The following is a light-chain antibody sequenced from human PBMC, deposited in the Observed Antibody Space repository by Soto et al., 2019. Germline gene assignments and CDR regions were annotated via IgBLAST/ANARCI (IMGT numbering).Light chain of an antibody. CDR2: GAF. J-gene: IGKJ5*01. CDR1: PSVPNY. CDR3: QQRNIWPPVT. Sequence: EIVLTESPATLSLSPGERATLSCRASPSVPNYLAWYQQKPGQAPRLVIYGAFNRATGIPARFSGSGSGTDFTLTISSLEPEDFAVYYCQQRNIWPPVTFGQVTRLEI. V-gene: IGKV3-11*01.